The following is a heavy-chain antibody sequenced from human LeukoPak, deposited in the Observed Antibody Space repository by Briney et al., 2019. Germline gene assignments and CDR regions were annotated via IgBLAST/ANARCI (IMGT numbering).Heavy chain of an antibody. D-gene: IGHD1-26*01. CDR2: ISSTSDYI. V-gene: IGHV3-21*01. CDR3: ARGRYSGSYLLDY. J-gene: IGHJ4*02. CDR1: GFTLSTYN. Sequence: GGSLRLSCAASGFTLSTYNMNWVRQAPGKGLEWVSVISSTSDYIYYADSVKGRFTISRDNAKNSLYLQMNSLRAEDTALYYCARGRYSGSYLLDYWGQGTLVTVSS.